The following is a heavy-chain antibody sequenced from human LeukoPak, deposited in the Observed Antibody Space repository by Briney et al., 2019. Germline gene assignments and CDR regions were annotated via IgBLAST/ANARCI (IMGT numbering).Heavy chain of an antibody. D-gene: IGHD3-3*01. CDR3: ARAPRSIFGVVIDYYYGMDV. CDR2: IKQDGSEK. J-gene: IGHJ6*02. Sequence: GGSLRLSCAASGFTFSSYWMSWVRQAPGKGLEWVANIKQDGSEKYYVDSVKGRFTISRDNAKNSLYLQMNSLRAEDTAVYYCARAPRSIFGVVIDYYYGMDVWGQGTTVTVSS. V-gene: IGHV3-7*03. CDR1: GFTFSSYW.